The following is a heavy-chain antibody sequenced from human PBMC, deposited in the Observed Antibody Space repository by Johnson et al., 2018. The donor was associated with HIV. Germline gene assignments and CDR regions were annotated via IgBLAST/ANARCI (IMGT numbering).Heavy chain of an antibody. CDR2: ISWNSDTI. CDR3: AKGVPLFVDAFDI. Sequence: VQLVESGGGFVQPGRSLRLSCAPSGFTIDDDAIHWVRQAPGKGLEWVSGISWNSDTIGYADSVKGRFAISRDNAKNSLYLQMNSLRAEDTALYYCAKGVPLFVDAFDIWGLGTMVTVSS. D-gene: IGHD3-3*01. CDR1: GFTIDDDA. J-gene: IGHJ3*02. V-gene: IGHV3-9*01.